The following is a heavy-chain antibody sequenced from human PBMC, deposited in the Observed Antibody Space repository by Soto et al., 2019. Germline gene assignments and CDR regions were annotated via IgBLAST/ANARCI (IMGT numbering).Heavy chain of an antibody. Sequence: LRLSCAASGFDFKSYEMDWVRQAPGKGLEWVAYIKSGASTIFYTDSVKGRFTISRDDVKNLLFLEMNNLSAEDTAVYYCVKEKSVMYSGYDAFDLWGHGTLVTVSS. CDR3: VKEKSVMYSGYDAFDL. J-gene: IGHJ3*01. CDR2: IKSGASTI. D-gene: IGHD5-12*01. CDR1: GFDFKSYE. V-gene: IGHV3-48*03.